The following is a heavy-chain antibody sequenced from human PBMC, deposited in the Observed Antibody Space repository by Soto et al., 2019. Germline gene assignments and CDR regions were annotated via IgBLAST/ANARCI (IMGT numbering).Heavy chain of an antibody. CDR3: ERHWPRWLQPPPDYYYYGMDV. D-gene: IGHD5-12*01. V-gene: IGHV4-59*08. CDR2: IYYSGST. J-gene: IGHJ6*02. Sequence: SETLSLTCTVSGASISSYYWSWIRQPPGKGLEWIGHIYYSGSTNYNPSLKSRVNISLDTSKNQFSLRLSSATAADTAVYYCERHWPRWLQPPPDYYYYGMDVWGQGTTVTVSS. CDR1: GASISSYY.